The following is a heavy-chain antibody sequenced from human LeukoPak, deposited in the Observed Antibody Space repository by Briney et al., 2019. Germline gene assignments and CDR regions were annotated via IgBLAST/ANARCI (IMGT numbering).Heavy chain of an antibody. J-gene: IGHJ5*02. D-gene: IGHD2-8*01. Sequence: GGSLRLSCGASGFTFSSYGMHWVRQAPGKGLEWVGHIKSKTDGGTADYAAAVKGRFTISRDDSKNTLYLQMNSLKTEDTAVYYCTTDRMIYATNWAVSWFDPWGQGTLVTVSS. CDR3: TTDRMIYATNWAVSWFDP. CDR2: IKSKTDGGTA. CDR1: GFTFSSYG. V-gene: IGHV3-15*01.